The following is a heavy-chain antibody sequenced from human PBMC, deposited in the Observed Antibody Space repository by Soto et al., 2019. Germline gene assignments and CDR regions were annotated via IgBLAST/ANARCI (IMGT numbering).Heavy chain of an antibody. CDR2: VSNDGTNK. J-gene: IGHJ6*02. V-gene: IGHV3-30-3*01. D-gene: IGHD2-8*02. Sequence: QVQLVESGGGVVQPGRSLRLSCAASGFTFSSYAMHWVRQAPGKGLEWIAIVSNDGTNKYYADSVKGRFTISRDNSKNTMDLQMNSLRVEDTAVYYCATTVLSVRLPDIWGQGTTVTVSS. CDR1: GFTFSSYA. CDR3: ATTVLSVRLPDI.